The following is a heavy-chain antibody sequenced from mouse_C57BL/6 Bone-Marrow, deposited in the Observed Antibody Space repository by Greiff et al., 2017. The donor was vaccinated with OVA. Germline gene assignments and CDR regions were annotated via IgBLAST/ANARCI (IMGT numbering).Heavy chain of an antibody. CDR1: GFTFTDYY. V-gene: IGHV7-3*01. J-gene: IGHJ4*01. CDR2: IRNKANGYTT. Sequence: DVQLQESGGGLVQPGGSLSLSCAASGFTFTDYYMSWVRQPPGKALEWLGFIRNKANGYTTEYSASVKGRFTISRDNSQSILYLQMNALRAEDSATYYCARYIAFYYAMDYWGQGTSVTVSS. CDR3: ARYIAFYYAMDY.